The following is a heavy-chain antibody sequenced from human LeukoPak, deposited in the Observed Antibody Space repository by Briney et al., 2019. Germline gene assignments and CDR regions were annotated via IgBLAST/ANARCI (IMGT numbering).Heavy chain of an antibody. Sequence: ASVKVSCKVSGYSFTSYYMHWVRQVPGQGPEWMGLINPSGGTKYAQKFQDRVTMTRDTSTSTIYMELSSLRSEDRAVYYCAREGRSDYGASRSFDIWGQGSMVAVSS. CDR1: GYSFTSYY. J-gene: IGHJ3*02. V-gene: IGHV1-46*01. CDR2: INPSGGT. D-gene: IGHD4-17*01. CDR3: AREGRSDYGASRSFDI.